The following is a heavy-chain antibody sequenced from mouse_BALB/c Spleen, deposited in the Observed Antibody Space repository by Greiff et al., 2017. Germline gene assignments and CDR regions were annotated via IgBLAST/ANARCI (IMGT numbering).Heavy chain of an antibody. J-gene: IGHJ3*01. CDR1: GFTFTDYY. V-gene: IGHV7-3*02. Sequence: EVKLVESGGGLVQPGGSLRLSCATSGFTFTDYYMSWVRQPPGKALEWLGFIRNKANGYTTEYSASVKGRFTISRDNSQSILYLQMNTLRAEDSATYYCARDMRNRFAYWGQGTLVTVAA. CDR2: IRNKANGYTT. CDR3: ARDMRNRFAY.